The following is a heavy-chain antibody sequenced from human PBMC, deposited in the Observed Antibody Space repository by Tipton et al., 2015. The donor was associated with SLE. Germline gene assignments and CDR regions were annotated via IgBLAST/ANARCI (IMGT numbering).Heavy chain of an antibody. CDR2: IHYSGIN. Sequence: TLSLTCNVSAGSISSHYWNWIRQPPGKGLEWIGYIHYSGINNYDPSLKSRVTISLDKSRTQFSLSLRSVTAADTAVYYCARGLRFSGGYGMDVWGQGTTVPV. CDR1: AGSISSHY. D-gene: IGHD3-10*01. CDR3: ARGLRFSGGYGMDV. J-gene: IGHJ6*02. V-gene: IGHV4-59*11.